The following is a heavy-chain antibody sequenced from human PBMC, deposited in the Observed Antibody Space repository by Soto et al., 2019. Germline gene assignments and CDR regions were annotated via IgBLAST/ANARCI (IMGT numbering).Heavy chain of an antibody. Sequence: QVQLQESGPGLVKPSETLSLTCTVSGGSISSYYWSWIRQPPGKGLEWIGYIYYSGSTNYNPSLKSRVTISVDTSKNQFSVKLSSVTAADTAVYYCARDNGRVFDYWGQGTLVTVSS. CDR1: GGSISSYY. D-gene: IGHD1-26*01. CDR2: IYYSGST. V-gene: IGHV4-59*01. CDR3: ARDNGRVFDY. J-gene: IGHJ4*02.